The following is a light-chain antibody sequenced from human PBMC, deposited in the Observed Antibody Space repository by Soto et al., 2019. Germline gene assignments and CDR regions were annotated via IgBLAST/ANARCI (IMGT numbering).Light chain of an antibody. CDR2: DAS. Sequence: EIVLTQSPATLSLSPGERATLSCRASQSVSSYLAWYQQKPGQAPRLLIYDASNRATGIQARFSGSGSGTDFTLTISSLEPEDLAVYYCQQRSNWPWTFGQGTKVEIK. V-gene: IGKV3-11*01. CDR3: QQRSNWPWT. CDR1: QSVSSY. J-gene: IGKJ1*01.